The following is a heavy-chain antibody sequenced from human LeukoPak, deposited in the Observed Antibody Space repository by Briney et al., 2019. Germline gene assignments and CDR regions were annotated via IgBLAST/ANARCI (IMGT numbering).Heavy chain of an antibody. V-gene: IGHV3-7*01. J-gene: IGHJ4*02. CDR1: GFTFSNAW. CDR2: IMQDGSEK. Sequence: GGSLRLSCAASGFTFSNAWMSWVRQAPGKGPEWVANIMQDGSEKYYVDSVEGRFTISRDNAKNALYLQMNSLRAEDSAVYFCARDATYYYDSGAATYFDCWGQGTLVTVSS. D-gene: IGHD3-22*01. CDR3: ARDATYYYDSGAATYFDC.